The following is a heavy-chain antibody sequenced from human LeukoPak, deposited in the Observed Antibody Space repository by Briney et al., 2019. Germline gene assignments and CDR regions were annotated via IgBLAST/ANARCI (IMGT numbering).Heavy chain of an antibody. CDR3: ARDNIGGIAVAGYVD. CDR1: GGTFSSYA. V-gene: IGHV1-69*05. CDR2: IIPIFGTA. Sequence: ASVKVSCKASGGTFSSYAISWVRQAPGQGLEWMGGIIPIFGTANYAQKFQGRVTITTDESTSTAYMELSSLRSEDTAVYYCARDNIGGIAVAGYVDWGQGTLVTVSS. D-gene: IGHD6-19*01. J-gene: IGHJ4*02.